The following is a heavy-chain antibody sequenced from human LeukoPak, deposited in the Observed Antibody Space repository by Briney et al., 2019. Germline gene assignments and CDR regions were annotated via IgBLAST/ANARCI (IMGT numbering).Heavy chain of an antibody. CDR1: GFTFSDYY. J-gene: IGHJ4*02. V-gene: IGHV3-11*01. CDR3: ARVYEGPVAGLHFDY. Sequence: GGSLRLSCAASGFTFSDYYMSWIRQAPGKGLEWVSYISSGGSTIYYADSVKGRFTISRDNAKNSLYLQMNSLRAEDTAVYYCARVYEGPVAGLHFDYWGQGTLVTVSS. D-gene: IGHD6-19*01. CDR2: ISSGGSTI.